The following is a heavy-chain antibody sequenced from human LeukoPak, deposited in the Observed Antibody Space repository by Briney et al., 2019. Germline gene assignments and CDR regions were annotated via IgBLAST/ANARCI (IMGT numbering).Heavy chain of an antibody. CDR2: ITGSDGSS. J-gene: IGHJ4*02. Sequence: GPSLRLSCVASGFTFTNYAMSWVRQAPGKGVEGVSAITGSDGSSYYADSVKGRFTISRDNSKNTLYLQVNSLRAEDTAVYYCAKWGDYDILTGYYVPDYWGQGTLVTVSS. V-gene: IGHV3-23*01. D-gene: IGHD3-9*01. CDR3: AKWGDYDILTGYYVPDY. CDR1: GFTFTNYA.